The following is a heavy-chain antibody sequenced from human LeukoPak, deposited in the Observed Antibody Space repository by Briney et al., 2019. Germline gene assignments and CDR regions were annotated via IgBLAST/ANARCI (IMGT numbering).Heavy chain of an antibody. J-gene: IGHJ4*02. CDR2: IYPRDSDT. Sequence: GESLKTSCYAPGYSLTTYWIGWVRQIPGKGLEWMGIIYPRDSDTRYSPSFQCQVTISADNTISNDYLQWSSLKASDTAMYYCARQVEGYSISWFVWGQGTLVTVSS. CDR3: ARQVEGYSISWFV. V-gene: IGHV5-51*01. D-gene: IGHD6-13*01. CDR1: GYSLTTYW.